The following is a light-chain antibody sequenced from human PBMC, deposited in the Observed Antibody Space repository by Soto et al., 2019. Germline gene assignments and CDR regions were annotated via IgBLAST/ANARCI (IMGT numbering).Light chain of an antibody. V-gene: IGKV1-9*01. CDR2: AAS. CDR3: QQVNTYT. Sequence: IQLTQSPSFLSASVGDRVTITCRASQGISTYLAWYQQKPGKAPSLLIYAASTLQSGVPSRFSGSGSGTEFTLTISSLQPEDFATYYCQQVNTYTFGPGTKVNIK. J-gene: IGKJ3*01. CDR1: QGISTY.